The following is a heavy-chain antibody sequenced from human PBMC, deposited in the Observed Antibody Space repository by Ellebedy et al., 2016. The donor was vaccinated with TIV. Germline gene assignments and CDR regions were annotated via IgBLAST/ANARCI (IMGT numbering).Heavy chain of an antibody. Sequence: SVKVSCRASGGTFNSHAISWVRQAPGQGLEWMGGITGMFRTVNYAQKFQGRVTITADEFMTTAYMELSSLRSEDTAVYYCARGGAYYHRYFDDWGQGTLVTVSS. J-gene: IGHJ4*02. D-gene: IGHD3-10*01. CDR2: ITGMFRTV. CDR1: GGTFNSHA. CDR3: ARGGAYYHRYFDD. V-gene: IGHV1-69*13.